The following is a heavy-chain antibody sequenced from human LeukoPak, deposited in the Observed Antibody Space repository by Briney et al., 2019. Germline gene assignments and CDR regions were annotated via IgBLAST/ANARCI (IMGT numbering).Heavy chain of an antibody. Sequence: GGSLRLSCAASGFTVSSNYMSWVRQAPRKGLEWVSVIYSGGSTYYADSVKGRFTISRDNSKNTLYLQMNSLRAEDTAVYYCARDLSSSWYEDWGQGTLVTVSS. CDR3: ARDLSSSWYED. V-gene: IGHV3-66*01. CDR2: IYSGGST. D-gene: IGHD6-13*01. CDR1: GFTVSSNY. J-gene: IGHJ4*02.